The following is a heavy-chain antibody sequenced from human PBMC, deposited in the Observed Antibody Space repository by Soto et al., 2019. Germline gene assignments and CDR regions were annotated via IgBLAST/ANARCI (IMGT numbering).Heavy chain of an antibody. CDR2: ISTSSSTI. CDR1: GFLFSSYT. D-gene: IGHD2-8*01. Sequence: VQLVESGGRSVQPGGSLRLSCSASGFLFSSYTMNWVRQAPGKGLEWVAYISTSSSTIYYADHVKGRFTISTDNGRNSVHLQMNSLRDEDTAIYYCAGMLRGMDVWGHGTAVTVSS. V-gene: IGHV3-48*02. CDR3: AGMLRGMDV. J-gene: IGHJ6*02.